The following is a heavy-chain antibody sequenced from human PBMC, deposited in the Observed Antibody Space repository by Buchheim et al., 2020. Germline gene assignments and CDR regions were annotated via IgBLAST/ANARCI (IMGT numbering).Heavy chain of an antibody. Sequence: EVQLVESGGGLVQPGGSLRLSCAASGFTFSSTWMHWVRQAPGKGLVWVARINTDGSTTNYAGSVKGRFTISRDNAKNTLYLQMNSLRVEDTAMYYCAKDLFWNQVDYWGQRTL. CDR1: GFTFSSTW. J-gene: IGHJ4*02. V-gene: IGHV3-74*01. CDR3: AKDLFWNQVDY. CDR2: INTDGSTT. D-gene: IGHD3-3*01.